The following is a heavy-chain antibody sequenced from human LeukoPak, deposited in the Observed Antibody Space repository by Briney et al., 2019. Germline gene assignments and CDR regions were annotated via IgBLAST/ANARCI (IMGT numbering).Heavy chain of an antibody. D-gene: IGHD3-22*01. Sequence: QTGGSLRLSCAASGFTFSSYWMHWVRQAPGKGLVWVSRINSDGSSTSYADSVKGRFTISRDNAKNTLYLQMNSLRAEDTAVYYCASMDYYDSSPGDYWGQGTLVTVSS. CDR1: GFTFSSYW. CDR2: INSDGSST. CDR3: ASMDYYDSSPGDY. V-gene: IGHV3-74*01. J-gene: IGHJ4*02.